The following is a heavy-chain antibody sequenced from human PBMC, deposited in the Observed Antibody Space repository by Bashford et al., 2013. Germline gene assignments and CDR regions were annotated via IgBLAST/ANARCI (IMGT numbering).Heavy chain of an antibody. V-gene: IGHV3-72*01. CDR3: GRVDHRQEWSFDS. D-gene: IGHD3-3*01. CDR2: SKNQPNNYGT. J-gene: IGHJ5*01. Sequence: VRQAPGTGLEWVGRSKNQPNNYGTEYAASVEGRFTISRDASKNSVFLQMNSLKTEDTAVYYCGRVDHRQEWSFDSWGQGTLVTVSS.